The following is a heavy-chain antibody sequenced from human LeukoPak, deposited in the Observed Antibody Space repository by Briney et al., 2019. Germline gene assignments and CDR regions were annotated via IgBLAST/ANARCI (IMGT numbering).Heavy chain of an antibody. V-gene: IGHV3-53*01. D-gene: IGHD3-16*01. CDR1: GFTVSTNF. CDR2: IYGGGST. Sequence: GGSLRLSCAASGFTVSTNFMGWVRQAPGKGLEWVSVIYGGGSTYYADSVKGRFTISRDTSKNTLYLQMNSLRAEDTAVYYCAKDPPPGDYYFDYWGQGTLVTVSS. CDR3: AKDPPPGDYYFDY. J-gene: IGHJ4*02.